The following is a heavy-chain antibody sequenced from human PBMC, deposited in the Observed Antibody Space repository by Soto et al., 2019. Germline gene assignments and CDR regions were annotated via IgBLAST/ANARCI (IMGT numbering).Heavy chain of an antibody. CDR2: ISGGGGTM. D-gene: IGHD1-26*01. Sequence: PGGSLRLSCAASGFTFSRFSMNWVSQAKGMGLEWLSYISGGGGTMSYGDSVKVRVTICRDHAKNSLDLQMNSRRAEVTAVYYCARDPSRGSDWARYPEFWGRGTLVTVYS. J-gene: IGHJ2*01. CDR3: ARDPSRGSDWARYPEF. CDR1: GFTFSRFS. V-gene: IGHV3-48*04.